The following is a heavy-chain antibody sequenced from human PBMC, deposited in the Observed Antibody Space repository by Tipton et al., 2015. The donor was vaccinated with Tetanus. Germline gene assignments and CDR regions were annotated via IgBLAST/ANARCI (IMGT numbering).Heavy chain of an antibody. CDR1: GASISPYY. CDR3: ARVQLSSSFLKYNWLAP. CDR2: IHDSGTT. V-gene: IGHV4-59*01. Sequence: GLVKPSETLSLTCAVSGASISPYYWSWIRQPPGKGLEWIGSIHDSGTTNYNPSLKSRLTMSVDTSNNLFSLKLTSVTAADTAVYYCARVQLSSSFLKYNWLAPWGQGTLVTVAS. J-gene: IGHJ5*02. D-gene: IGHD3-3*02.